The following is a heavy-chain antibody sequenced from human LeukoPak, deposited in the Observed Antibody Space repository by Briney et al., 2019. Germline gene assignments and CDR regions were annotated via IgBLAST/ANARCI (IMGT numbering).Heavy chain of an antibody. V-gene: IGHV3-48*03. J-gene: IGHJ3*02. D-gene: IGHD3-9*01. Sequence: GGSLRLSCAASGFTFSSYEMNWVRQAPGKGLEWVSYISSSGSTIYYADSVKGRFTISRDNAKNTLYLQMNSLRAEDTAVYYCARGPNYDRLRAPGAFDIWGQGTMVTVSS. CDR2: ISSSGSTI. CDR1: GFTFSSYE. CDR3: ARGPNYDRLRAPGAFDI.